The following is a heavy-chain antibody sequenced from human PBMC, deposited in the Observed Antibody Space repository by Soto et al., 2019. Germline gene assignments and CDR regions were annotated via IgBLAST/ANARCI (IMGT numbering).Heavy chain of an antibody. CDR3: ARDGYYYDSSGYCNFDY. D-gene: IGHD3-22*01. CDR2: ISSSGSTI. V-gene: IGHV3-11*01. J-gene: IGHJ4*02. CDR1: GFTFSSYA. Sequence: PGGSLRLSCAASGFTFSSYAMSWIRQAPGKGLEWVSYISSSGSTIYYADSVKGRFTISRDNAKNSLYLQMNSLRAEDTAVYYCARDGYYYDSSGYCNFDYWGQGTLVTVSS.